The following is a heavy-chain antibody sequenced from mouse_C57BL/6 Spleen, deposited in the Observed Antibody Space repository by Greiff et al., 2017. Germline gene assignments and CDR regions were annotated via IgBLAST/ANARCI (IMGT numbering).Heavy chain of an antibody. Sequence: EVQRVESGGGLVKPGGSLKLSCAASGFTFSSYAMSWVRQTPEKRLEWVATISDGGSYTYYPDNVKGRFTISRDNAKNNLYLQMSHLKSEDTAMYYCARDGGSSYRWYCDVWGTGTTVTVSS. D-gene: IGHD1-1*01. J-gene: IGHJ1*03. CDR1: GFTFSSYA. V-gene: IGHV5-4*01. CDR2: ISDGGSYT. CDR3: ARDGGSSYRWYCDV.